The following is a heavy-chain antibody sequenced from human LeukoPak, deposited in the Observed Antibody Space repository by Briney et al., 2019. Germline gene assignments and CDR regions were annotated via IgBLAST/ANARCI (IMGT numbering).Heavy chain of an antibody. CDR2: INPSGGST. D-gene: IGHD3-22*01. V-gene: IGHV1-46*01. J-gene: IGHJ5*02. Sequence: ASVKVSCKASGYTFTSYYMHWVRQAPGQGLEWMGIINPSGGSTSYAQKFQGRVTMTRDTSTSTVYMELSSLRSEDTAVYYCARDFSHLDSSGYYGVGGNRFDPWGQGTLVTVSS. CDR1: GYTFTSYY. CDR3: ARDFSHLDSSGYYGVGGNRFDP.